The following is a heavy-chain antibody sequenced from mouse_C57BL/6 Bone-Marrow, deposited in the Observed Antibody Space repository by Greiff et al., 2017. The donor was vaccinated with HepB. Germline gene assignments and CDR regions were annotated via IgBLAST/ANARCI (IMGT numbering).Heavy chain of an antibody. CDR2: IRLKSDNYAT. CDR1: GFTFSNYW. J-gene: IGHJ4*01. CDR3: TVVTTNYYAMDY. D-gene: IGHD2-2*01. Sequence: EVQLQESGGGLVQPGGSMKLSCVASGFTFSNYWMNWVRQSPEKGLEWVAQIRLKSDNYATHYAESVKGRFTISRDDSKSSVYLQMNNLRAEDTGIYYCTVVTTNYYAMDYWGQGTSVTVSS. V-gene: IGHV6-3*01.